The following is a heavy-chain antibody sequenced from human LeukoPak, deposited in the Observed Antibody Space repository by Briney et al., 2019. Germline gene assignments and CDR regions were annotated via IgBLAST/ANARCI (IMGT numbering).Heavy chain of an antibody. D-gene: IGHD1-26*01. CDR3: ARVGSTPAKFDY. CDR2: INYSGYT. J-gene: IGHJ4*02. Sequence: SETLSLTCAVYGASFGRYSRSWIRQSPEKGLEWIGEINYSGYTKYNPSLKSRVTMSVDTSKNQFSLNLTSVTAADTAVYYCARVGSTPAKFDYWGQGTQVTVSS. CDR1: GASFGRYS. V-gene: IGHV4-34*01.